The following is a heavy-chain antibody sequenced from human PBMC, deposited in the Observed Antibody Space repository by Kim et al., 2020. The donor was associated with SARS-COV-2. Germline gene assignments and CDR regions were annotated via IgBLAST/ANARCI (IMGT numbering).Heavy chain of an antibody. D-gene: IGHD3-3*01. J-gene: IGHJ6*02. CDR1: GFTFSDHY. V-gene: IGHV3-72*01. CDR2: TRNKANSYTT. Sequence: GGSLRLSCAASGFTFSDHYMDWVRQAPGKGLEWVGRTRNKANSYTTEYAASVKGRFTISRDDSKNSLYLQMNSLKTEDTAVYYCARDVLRFLEWLLSALAYYYYGMDVWGQGTTVTVSS. CDR3: ARDVLRFLEWLLSALAYYYYGMDV.